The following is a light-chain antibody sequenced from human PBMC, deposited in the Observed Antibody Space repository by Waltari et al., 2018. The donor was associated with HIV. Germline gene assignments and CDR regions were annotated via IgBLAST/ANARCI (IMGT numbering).Light chain of an antibody. Sequence: DIVMIQSPDSLAVSLGERATINCKSSQSVLYSSNNKNYLAWYQQKPGQPPKLLIYWASTRESGVTDRFSGSGSGTDFTLTINSLQAEDAAVYYCQQYYNSPQTFGQGTKVEI. CDR3: QQYYNSPQT. CDR2: WAS. V-gene: IGKV4-1*01. J-gene: IGKJ1*01. CDR1: QSVLYSSNNKNY.